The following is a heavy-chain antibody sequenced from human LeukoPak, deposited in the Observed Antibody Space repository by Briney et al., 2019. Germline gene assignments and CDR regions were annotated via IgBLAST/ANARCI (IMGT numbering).Heavy chain of an antibody. CDR2: ISASGGST. D-gene: IGHD1-1*01. J-gene: IGHJ4*02. V-gene: IGHV3-23*02. Sequence: GGALILSCAASGYNFSSYAMTWVRQAPGKGLEWVSVISASGGSTYYRDSVKGRFTISRDNSKNTLNLQMNSLRAEDTAVYFCARRMNGTWYYFGYWGQGTQVTVSS. CDR1: GYNFSSYA. CDR3: ARRMNGTWYYFGY.